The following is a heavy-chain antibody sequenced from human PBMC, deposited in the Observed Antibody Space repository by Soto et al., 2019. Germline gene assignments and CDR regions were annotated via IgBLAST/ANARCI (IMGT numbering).Heavy chain of an antibody. CDR3: AKEGMTTVTTFDFDI. D-gene: IGHD4-17*01. CDR1: GFTFSSYG. CDR2: ISYDGSNK. Sequence: QVQLVESGGGVVQPGRSLRLSCAASGFTFSSYGMHWVRQAPGKGLEWVAVISYDGSNKYYADSVKGRFTISRDNSKNTLYLQMNSLRAEDTAVYYCAKEGMTTVTTFDFDIWGQGTMVTVSS. V-gene: IGHV3-30*18. J-gene: IGHJ3*02.